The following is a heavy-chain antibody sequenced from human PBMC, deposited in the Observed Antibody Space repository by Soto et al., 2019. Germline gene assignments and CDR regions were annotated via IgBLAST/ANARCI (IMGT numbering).Heavy chain of an antibody. CDR3: ASRRTTVVTHWFDP. J-gene: IGHJ5*02. V-gene: IGHV1-69*13. Sequence: WASVKVSCKASGGTFSSYAISWVRQAPGQGLEWMGGIIPIFGTANYAQKFQGRVTITADESTSTAYMELSSLRSEDTAVYYCASRRTTVVTHWFDPWGQGTLVTVSP. D-gene: IGHD4-17*01. CDR1: GGTFSSYA. CDR2: IIPIFGTA.